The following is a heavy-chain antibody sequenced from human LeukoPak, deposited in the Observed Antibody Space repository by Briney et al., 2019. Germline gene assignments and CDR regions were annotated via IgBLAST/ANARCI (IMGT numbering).Heavy chain of an antibody. D-gene: IGHD3-9*01. V-gene: IGHV4-61*02. CDR2: IYTSGST. CDR3: ASGPLTGADY. Sequence: SQTLSLTCTVSGGSISSGSYYWSWIRQPAGKGLEWIGRIYTSGSTNYNPSLKSRVTISVDTSKNQFSLKLSSVTAADTAVYYCASGPLTGADYWGQGTLVTVSS. CDR1: GGSISSGSYY. J-gene: IGHJ4*02.